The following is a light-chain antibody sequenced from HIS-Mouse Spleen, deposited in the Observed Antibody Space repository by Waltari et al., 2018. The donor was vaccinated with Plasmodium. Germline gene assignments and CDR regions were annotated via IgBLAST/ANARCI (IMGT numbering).Light chain of an antibody. CDR2: QDS. J-gene: IGLJ2*01. Sequence: SYELTQPPSVSVSPGQTASITCSGDKLGDKYACWYQQKPGQSPVLVIYQDSKRPPGIPERFSGSNSGNAATLTISWTQAMDESDYYCQAWDSSTVVFGGGTKLTVL. CDR3: QAWDSSTVV. V-gene: IGLV3-1*01. CDR1: KLGDKY.